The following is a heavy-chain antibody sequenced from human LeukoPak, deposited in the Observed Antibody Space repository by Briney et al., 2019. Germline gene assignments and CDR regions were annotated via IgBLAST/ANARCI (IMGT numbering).Heavy chain of an antibody. CDR2: ISVGGGDT. Sequence: GGSLRLSCAASGFTFSSYSMNWVRRAPGKGLEWVSSISVGGGDTFTADSVKGRFTITRENSKDTLYLQMMGLRVEDTAIYYCAKLNLGEMAYFDSWGQGILVTVSS. CDR1: GFTFSSYS. V-gene: IGHV3-23*01. CDR3: AKLNLGEMAYFDS. D-gene: IGHD2-21*01. J-gene: IGHJ4*02.